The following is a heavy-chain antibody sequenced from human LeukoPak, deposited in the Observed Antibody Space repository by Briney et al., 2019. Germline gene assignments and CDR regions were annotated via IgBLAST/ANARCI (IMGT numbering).Heavy chain of an antibody. CDR1: GFTFSSYA. Sequence: GGSLRLSCAASGFTFSSYAMSWDRQAPGKGLEWVSAISGSGGSTYYADSVKGRFTISRDNSKNTLYLQMNSLRAEDTAVYYCANFYDSSVYYGYWGQGTLVTVSS. V-gene: IGHV3-23*01. D-gene: IGHD3-22*01. CDR3: ANFYDSSVYYGY. CDR2: ISGSGGST. J-gene: IGHJ4*02.